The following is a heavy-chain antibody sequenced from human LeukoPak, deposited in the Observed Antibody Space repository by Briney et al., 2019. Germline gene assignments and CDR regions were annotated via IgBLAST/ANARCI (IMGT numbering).Heavy chain of an antibody. D-gene: IGHD4-23*01. CDR3: AGGLYGGSGDY. V-gene: IGHV4-30-4*07. CDR1: GGSISSGGYS. CDR2: IYYSGST. J-gene: IGHJ4*02. Sequence: PSETLSLTCAVSGGSISSGGYSWSWIRQPPGKGLEWIGYIYYSGSTYYNPSLKSRVTISVDTSKNQFSLKLSSVTAADTAVYYCAGGLYGGSGDYWGQGTLVTVSS.